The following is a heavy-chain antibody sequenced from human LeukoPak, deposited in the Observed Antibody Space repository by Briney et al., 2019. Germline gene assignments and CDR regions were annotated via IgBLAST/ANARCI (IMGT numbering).Heavy chain of an antibody. J-gene: IGHJ1*01. CDR1: GGSFSGYY. CDR2: INHSGST. Sequence: SETLSLTCAVYGGSFSGYYWSWIRQPPGKGLEWIGEINHSGSTNYNPSLKSRVTISVDTSKNQSSLKLSSVTAADTAVYYCARRYDFWSGYYGYFQHWGQGTLVTVSS. CDR3: ARRYDFWSGYYGYFQH. V-gene: IGHV4-34*01. D-gene: IGHD3-3*01.